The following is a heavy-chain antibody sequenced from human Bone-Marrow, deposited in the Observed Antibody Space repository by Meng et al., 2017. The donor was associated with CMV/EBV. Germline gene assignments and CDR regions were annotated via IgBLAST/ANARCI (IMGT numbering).Heavy chain of an antibody. CDR1: GFTFGDYA. V-gene: IGHV3-49*04. CDR2: IRSKAYGGTT. J-gene: IGHJ6*02. CDR3: TREDSSPPYYYYGMDV. Sequence: GESLKISCTASGFTFGDYAMSWVRQAPGKGLEWVGFIRSKAYGGTTEYAASVKGRFTISRDDSKSIAYLQMNSLKTEDTAVYYCTREDSSPPYYYYGMDVWGQGTTVTVSS. D-gene: IGHD6-13*01.